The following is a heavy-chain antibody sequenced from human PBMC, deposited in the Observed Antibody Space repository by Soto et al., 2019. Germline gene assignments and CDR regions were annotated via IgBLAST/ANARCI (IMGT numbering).Heavy chain of an antibody. D-gene: IGHD2-15*01. CDR3: ARRRGAGGHFDY. V-gene: IGHV3-23*01. CDR1: GFTFSSYA. Sequence: GGSLRLSCAASGFTFSSYAMGWVRQGPGKGLEWVAVVSIGGSTHYADSVRGRFTISRDNSKNTLSLQMNSLTAEDTAVYFCARRRGAGGHFDYWGQGALVTVSS. CDR2: VSIGGST. J-gene: IGHJ4*02.